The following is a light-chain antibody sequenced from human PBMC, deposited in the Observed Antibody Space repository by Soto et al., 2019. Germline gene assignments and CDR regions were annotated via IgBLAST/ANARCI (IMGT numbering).Light chain of an antibody. CDR2: GAS. Sequence: EIVLTQSPGTLSLSPGERATLFCRVSQIVSSSYLAWYQQKPGQAPRLLIYGASSRATGIPDRFSGSGSGTDFPLTINRLEPEDFAVYYCQQHGSSPPSWTFGQGPKVEIK. J-gene: IGKJ1*01. CDR3: QQHGSSPPSWT. V-gene: IGKV3-20*01. CDR1: QIVSSSY.